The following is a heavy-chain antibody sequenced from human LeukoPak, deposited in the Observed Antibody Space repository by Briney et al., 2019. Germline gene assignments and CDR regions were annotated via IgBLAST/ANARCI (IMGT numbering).Heavy chain of an antibody. CDR1: GFTFSSYS. J-gene: IGHJ3*02. V-gene: IGHV3-23*01. CDR3: AKEAAASFYSPRAFDI. D-gene: IGHD6-13*01. Sequence: PGGSLRLSCAASGFTFSSYSMSWVRQAPGKGLEWVSAISGSGGSTYYADSVKGRFTISRDNSKNTLYLQMNSLRAEDTAVYYCAKEAAASFYSPRAFDIWGQGTMVTVSS. CDR2: ISGSGGST.